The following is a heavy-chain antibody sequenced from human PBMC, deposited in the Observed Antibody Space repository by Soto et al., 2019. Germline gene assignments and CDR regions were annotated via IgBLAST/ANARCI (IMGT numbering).Heavy chain of an antibody. D-gene: IGHD3-22*01. V-gene: IGHV3-48*01. CDR2: ISSSSSTI. J-gene: IGHJ4*02. CDR3: AREIYDSSGYYAPFAS. Sequence: EVQLVESGGGLVQPGGSLRLSCAASGFTFSSYSMNWVRQAPGKGLEWVSYISSSSSTIYYADSVKGRFTISRDNAKNSLYLQMNSLRAEDTAVYYCAREIYDSSGYYAPFASWGQGTLVTVSS. CDR1: GFTFSSYS.